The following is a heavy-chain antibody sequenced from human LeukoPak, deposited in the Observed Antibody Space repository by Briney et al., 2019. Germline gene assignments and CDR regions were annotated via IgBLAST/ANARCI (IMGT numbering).Heavy chain of an antibody. CDR3: AREAGGSGYYNLGAFDI. J-gene: IGHJ3*02. V-gene: IGHV1-69*13. Sequence: SVKVSCKASGGTFSSYAISWVRQAPGQGLEWMGGIIPIFGTANYAQKFQGRVTITADESTSTAYMEPSSLRSEDTAVYYCAREAGGSGYYNLGAFDIWGQGTMVTVSS. D-gene: IGHD3-22*01. CDR2: IIPIFGTA. CDR1: GGTFSSYA.